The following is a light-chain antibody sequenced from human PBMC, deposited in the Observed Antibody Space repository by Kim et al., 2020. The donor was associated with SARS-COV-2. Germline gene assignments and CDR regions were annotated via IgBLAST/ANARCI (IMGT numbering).Light chain of an antibody. CDR3: QVWDSVVGV. CDR1: NIGSKS. CDR2: YDS. V-gene: IGLV3-21*04. Sequence: SYELTQPPSVSVAPGKTARITCGGNNIGSKSVHWYQQKPGQAPVLVIYYDSDRPSGIPERFSGSNSGNTATLTISRVEAGDEADYYCQVWDSVVGVFGGGTQLTVL. J-gene: IGLJ3*02.